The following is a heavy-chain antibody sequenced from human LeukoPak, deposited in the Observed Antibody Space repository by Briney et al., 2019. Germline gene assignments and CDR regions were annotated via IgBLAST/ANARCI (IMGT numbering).Heavy chain of an antibody. V-gene: IGHV1-18*01. CDR3: ARGDCSSTSCYGPGNWFDP. CDR2: ISAYNGNT. CDR1: GYTFTSYG. Sequence: ASVKVSCKASGYTFTSYGISWVRQAPGQGLEWMGWISAYNGNTNYAQKLQGRVTMTTDTSTSTAYMELRSLRSDDTAVYYCARGDCSSTSCYGPGNWFDPWGQGTLVTVSS. D-gene: IGHD2-2*01. J-gene: IGHJ5*02.